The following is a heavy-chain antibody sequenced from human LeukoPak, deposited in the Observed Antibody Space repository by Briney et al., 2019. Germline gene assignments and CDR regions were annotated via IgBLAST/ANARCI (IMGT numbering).Heavy chain of an antibody. J-gene: IGHJ4*02. CDR3: ARGPRWLRTFDY. V-gene: IGHV4-34*01. D-gene: IGHD5-12*01. CDR2: ISHSGIT. CDR1: GSFSGYY. Sequence: SETLSLTCAGGSFSGYYWSWIRQPPGKGLEWIGEISHSGITNYNPSLKSRVTISVDTSKNQFSLKLRSVTAADTAVYYCARGPRWLRTFDYWGQGTLVTVPS.